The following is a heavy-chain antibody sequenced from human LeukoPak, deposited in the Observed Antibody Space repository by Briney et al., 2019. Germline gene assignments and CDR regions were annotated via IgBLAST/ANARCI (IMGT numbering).Heavy chain of an antibody. CDR2: IYSGGST. Sequence: GGSLRLSCAASGFTVSSNYMSWVRQAPGGGLEWVSVIYSGGSTYYADSVKGRFTISRDNSKNTLYLQMNSLRAEDTAVYYCATGLQNTLRSMGDYWGQGTLVTVSS. J-gene: IGHJ4*02. CDR1: GFTVSSNY. CDR3: ATGLQNTLRSMGDY. D-gene: IGHD2-21*02. V-gene: IGHV3-66*01.